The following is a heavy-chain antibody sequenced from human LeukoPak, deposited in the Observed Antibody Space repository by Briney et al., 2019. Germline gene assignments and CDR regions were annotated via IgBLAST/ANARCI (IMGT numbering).Heavy chain of an antibody. CDR2: ISAYNGNT. V-gene: IGHV1-18*01. CDR3: ARSATTAAGTRYFHH. Sequence: ASVKVSCKASGYTFTSYGISWVRRAPGQGLEWMGWISAYNGNTNYAQKLQGRVTMTTDTSTSTAYMELRSLRSDDTAVYYCARSATTAAGTRYFHHWGQGTLVTVSS. D-gene: IGHD6-13*01. CDR1: GYTFTSYG. J-gene: IGHJ1*01.